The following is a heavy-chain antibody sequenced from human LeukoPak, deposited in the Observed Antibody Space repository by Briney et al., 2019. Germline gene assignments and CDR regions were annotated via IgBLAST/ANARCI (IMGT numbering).Heavy chain of an antibody. CDR1: GFTFSSYA. CDR2: ISGSGGST. CDR3: AREYGSGSYLAGDY. J-gene: IGHJ4*02. V-gene: IGHV3-23*01. D-gene: IGHD3-10*01. Sequence: GGSLRLSCAASGFTFSSYAMSWVRQAPGKGLEWVSAISGSGGSTYYADSVKGRFTISRDNSKNTLYLQMNSLRAEDTAVYYCAREYGSGSYLAGDYWGQGTLVTVSS.